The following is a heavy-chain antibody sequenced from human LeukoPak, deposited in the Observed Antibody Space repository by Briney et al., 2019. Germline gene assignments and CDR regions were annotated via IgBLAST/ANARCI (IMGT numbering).Heavy chain of an antibody. J-gene: IGHJ3*02. Sequence: GGSLRLSCAASGFTFSSSWMTWVRQAPGKGLEWVAHINEDGTDKYYVDSVTGRFTISRDNTKNSLYLQMSSLRDEDTAVYYCARDPNYYGSGYAFDIWGQGTMVTVSS. CDR1: GFTFSSSW. CDR2: INEDGTDK. CDR3: ARDPNYYGSGYAFDI. V-gene: IGHV3-7*05. D-gene: IGHD3-10*01.